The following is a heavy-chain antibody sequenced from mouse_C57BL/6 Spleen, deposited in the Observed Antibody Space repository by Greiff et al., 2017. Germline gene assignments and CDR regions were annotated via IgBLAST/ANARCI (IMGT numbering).Heavy chain of an antibody. CDR3: ARDHYYGSSYWYFDV. Sequence: EVQGVESGGGLVKPGGSLKLSCAASGFTFSSYAMSWVRQTPEKRLEWVATISDGGSYTYYPDTVKGRFTISRDNAKNNLYLQMSHLKSEDTAMYYCARDHYYGSSYWYFDVWGTGTTVTVSS. V-gene: IGHV5-4*01. CDR1: GFTFSSYA. CDR2: ISDGGSYT. D-gene: IGHD1-1*01. J-gene: IGHJ1*03.